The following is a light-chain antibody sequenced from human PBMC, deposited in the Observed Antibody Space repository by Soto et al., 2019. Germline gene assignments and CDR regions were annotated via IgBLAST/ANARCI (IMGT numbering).Light chain of an antibody. J-gene: IGKJ4*01. CDR2: GAS. Sequence: EIVLTQSPGTLSLSPGERATLSCRASQSVSSSYLAWYQQKPGQSPRLLIYGASSRSTGIPERFSGSGFGIDFTLTISRLEPEVFAVYYCQQHGDFGGGTKVEIK. CDR1: QSVSSSY. V-gene: IGKV3-20*01. CDR3: QQHGD.